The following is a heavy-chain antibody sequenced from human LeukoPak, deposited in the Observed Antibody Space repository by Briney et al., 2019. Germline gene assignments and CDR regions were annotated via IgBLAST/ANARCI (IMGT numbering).Heavy chain of an antibody. CDR2: IIPIFGIA. Sequence: SVKVSCKASVGTFSSYAISWVRQAPGQGLEWVGRIIPIFGIANYAQKFQGRVTITADKSTSTAYMELSSLRSEDTAVYYCARADSSSYYQRRDAFDIWGQGTMVTVSS. V-gene: IGHV1-69*04. CDR1: VGTFSSYA. D-gene: IGHD3-22*01. CDR3: ARADSSSYYQRRDAFDI. J-gene: IGHJ3*02.